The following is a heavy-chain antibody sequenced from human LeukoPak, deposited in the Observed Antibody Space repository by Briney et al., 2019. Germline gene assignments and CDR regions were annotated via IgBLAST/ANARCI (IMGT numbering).Heavy chain of an antibody. V-gene: IGHV1-2*02. D-gene: IGHD6-13*01. CDR2: INPNSGGT. CDR3: ARDGIDGAAAGTFQYYYYYMDV. CDR1: GYTFTGCY. Sequence: ASVKVSCKASGYTFTGCYMHWVRQAPGQGLEWMGWINPNSGGTNYAQKFQGRVTMTRDTSISTAYMELSRLRSDDTAVYYCARDGIDGAAAGTFQYYYYYMDVWGKGTTVTVSS. J-gene: IGHJ6*03.